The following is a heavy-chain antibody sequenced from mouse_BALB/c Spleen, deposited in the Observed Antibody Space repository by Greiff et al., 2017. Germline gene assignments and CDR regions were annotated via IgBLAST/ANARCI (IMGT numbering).Heavy chain of an antibody. CDR2: IDPANGNT. CDR3: AREMDYYGSPFDY. D-gene: IGHD1-1*01. Sequence: EVQLQQSGAELVKPGASVKLSCTASGFNIKDTYMHWVKQRPEQGLEWIGRIDPANGNTKYDPKFQGKATITADTSSNTAYLQLSSLTSEDTAVYYCAREMDYYGSPFDYWGQGTTHTVSS. J-gene: IGHJ2*01. CDR1: GFNIKDTY. V-gene: IGHV14-3*02.